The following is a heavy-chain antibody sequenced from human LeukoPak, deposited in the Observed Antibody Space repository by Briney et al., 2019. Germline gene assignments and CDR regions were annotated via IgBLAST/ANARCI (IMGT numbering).Heavy chain of an antibody. CDR3: ARGYYDSSGYYQIDAFDI. CDR1: GYTFTGYY. D-gene: IGHD3-22*01. Sequence: GASVKVSCKASGYTFTGYYMHWVRQAPGQGLEWMGWINPNSGGTNYAQKFQGRVTMTRDTSISTAYMELSRLRSDDTAVYYCARGYYDSSGYYQIDAFDIWGQGTMVTVSS. CDR2: INPNSGGT. J-gene: IGHJ3*02. V-gene: IGHV1-2*02.